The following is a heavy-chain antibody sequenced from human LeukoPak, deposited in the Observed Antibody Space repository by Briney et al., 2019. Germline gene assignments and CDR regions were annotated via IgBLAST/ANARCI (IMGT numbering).Heavy chain of an antibody. V-gene: IGHV4-61*01. D-gene: IGHD3-10*01. J-gene: IGHJ5*02. CDR3: ARGRNVLLWFGESELSFDP. CDR2: IASSDST. CDR1: GDSVSSNNYY. Sequence: SETQSLTCTVSGDSVSSNNYYWSWIRQPPGKGLEWIGYIASSDSTNYNPSLKSRVTISVDTSKNQSSLKLSSVTAADTAVYYCARGRNVLLWFGESELSFDPWGQGTLVTVSS.